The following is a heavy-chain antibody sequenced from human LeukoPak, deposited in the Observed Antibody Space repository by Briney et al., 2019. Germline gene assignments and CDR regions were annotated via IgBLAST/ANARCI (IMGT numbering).Heavy chain of an antibody. J-gene: IGHJ4*02. CDR2: IKQDGSEK. D-gene: IGHD3-3*01. CDR3: ARARSPTYYDFWSGYYPYYFDY. Sequence: GGSLRLSCAASGFTFSSSAMSWVRQAPGKGLEWVANIKQDGSEKYYVDSVKGRFTISRDNAKNSLYLQMNSLRAEDTAVYYCARARSPTYYDFWSGYYPYYFDYWGQGTLVTVSS. V-gene: IGHV3-7*03. CDR1: GFTFSSSA.